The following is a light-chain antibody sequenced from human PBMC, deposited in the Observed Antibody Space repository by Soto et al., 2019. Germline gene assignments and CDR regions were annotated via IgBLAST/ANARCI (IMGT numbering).Light chain of an antibody. CDR1: SSNIGNNN. CDR2: DNN. J-gene: IGLJ1*01. Sequence: QSALTQPPAVSAAPGQKVTISCSGSSSNIGNNNVSWYQQLPKTAPKLLIYDNNKRPSGIPDRFSGSKSGTSATLGISGLQTGDEADYYCGTWDNSLSAFVFGTGTKVTVL. V-gene: IGLV1-51*01. CDR3: GTWDNSLSAFV.